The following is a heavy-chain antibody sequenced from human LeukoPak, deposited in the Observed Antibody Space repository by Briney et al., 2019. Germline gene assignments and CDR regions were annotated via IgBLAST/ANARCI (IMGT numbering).Heavy chain of an antibody. V-gene: IGHV3-7*01. J-gene: IGHJ4*02. CDR2: IKQDGSEK. Sequence: GGSLRLSCAASGFTFCRNWMSWVRQAPGKGLGGVANIKQDGSEKYYVDSVKGRFTISRDNAKNSLYLQMNSLRAEDTAVYYCARATYGDYGYWGQGTLVTVSS. D-gene: IGHD4-17*01. CDR1: GFTFCRNW. CDR3: ARATYGDYGY.